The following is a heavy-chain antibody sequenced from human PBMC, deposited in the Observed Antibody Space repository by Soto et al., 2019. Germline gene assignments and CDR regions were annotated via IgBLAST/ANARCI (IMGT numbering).Heavy chain of an antibody. CDR1: GGTFSSYA. D-gene: IGHD1-7*01. J-gene: IGHJ3*02. CDR3: ARSTGTTTAFDI. Sequence: QVHLVQSGAEVRKPGSSVRVSCKASGGTFSSYAISWVRQAPGQGLEWMGRVIPIFGTTNYAQTFQGRITITADESTSTVYMELSSLRSEDTAVYYCARSTGTTTAFDIWCQGTMLTVSS. CDR2: VIPIFGTT. V-gene: IGHV1-69*18.